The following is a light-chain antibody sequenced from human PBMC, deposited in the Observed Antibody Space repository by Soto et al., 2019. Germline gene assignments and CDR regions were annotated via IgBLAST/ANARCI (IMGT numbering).Light chain of an antibody. J-gene: IGKJ4*01. Sequence: EILLTQSPGTLSLSPGERATLSCRASQSVSSNYLAWYQQKPGQAPRLLIYGASSRATGIPDRFSGSGSGTDFTLTISRLEPEDFAVYYCQRYGTSPLAFGGGNKVEIK. CDR2: GAS. CDR1: QSVSSNY. V-gene: IGKV3-20*01. CDR3: QRYGTSPLA.